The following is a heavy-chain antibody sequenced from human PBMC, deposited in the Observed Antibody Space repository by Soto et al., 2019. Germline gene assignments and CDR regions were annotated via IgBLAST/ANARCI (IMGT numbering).Heavy chain of an antibody. D-gene: IGHD3-10*01. J-gene: IGHJ4*02. V-gene: IGHV4-31*03. Sequence: TSETLSLTCTVSGGSISSGGYYWSWIRQHPGKGLEWIGYIYYSGSTYYNPSLKSRVTISVDTSKNQFSLKLSSVTAADTAVYYCARLGGSGSYSIDYWGQGTLVTVSS. CDR1: GGSISSGGYY. CDR3: ARLGGSGSYSIDY. CDR2: IYYSGST.